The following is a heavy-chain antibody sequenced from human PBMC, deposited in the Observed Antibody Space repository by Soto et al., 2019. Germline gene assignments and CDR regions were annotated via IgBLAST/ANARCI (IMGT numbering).Heavy chain of an antibody. CDR3: AKDVDWYPNYFDY. CDR1: GFTFSSYA. V-gene: IGHV3-23*01. Sequence: GGSLRLSCAASGFTFSSYAMSWVRQAPGKGLEWVSAISGSGGSTYYADSVKGRFTISRDNSKNTLYLQMNGLRAEDTAVYYCAKDVDWYPNYFDYWGQGTLVTVSS. J-gene: IGHJ4*02. CDR2: ISGSGGST. D-gene: IGHD3-9*01.